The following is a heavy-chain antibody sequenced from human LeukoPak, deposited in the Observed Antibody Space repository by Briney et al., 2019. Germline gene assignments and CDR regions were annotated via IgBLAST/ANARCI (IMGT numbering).Heavy chain of an antibody. Sequence: GGSLRLSCTVSGFTFSSEAMGWVRQLPGGELEWVSTISPAGGTTYYAESMMGRFTISRDNSKSTLYLQMNNLGVEDTAVYYCTKVRSGSSNWALRVFDYWGQGALVTVSS. CDR1: GFTFSSEA. J-gene: IGHJ4*02. V-gene: IGHV3-23*01. CDR2: ISPAGGTT. CDR3: TKVRSGSSNWALRVFDY. D-gene: IGHD6-13*01.